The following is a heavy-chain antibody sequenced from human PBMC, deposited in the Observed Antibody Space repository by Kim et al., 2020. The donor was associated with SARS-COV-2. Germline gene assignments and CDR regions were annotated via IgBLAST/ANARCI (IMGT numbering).Heavy chain of an antibody. CDR3: AKGNSYGIYYNWFDP. CDR2: LSGSGVST. D-gene: IGHD5-18*01. CDR1: GFTFSNYA. Sequence: GGSLRLSCAASGFTFSNYAMNWVRQAPGKGLEWVSGLSGSGVSTYYTDSVKGRFTISRDNSKNTLYLQMNSLRAEDTAVYYCAKGNSYGIYYNWFDPWGHGTLVTVYS. V-gene: IGHV3-23*01. J-gene: IGHJ5*02.